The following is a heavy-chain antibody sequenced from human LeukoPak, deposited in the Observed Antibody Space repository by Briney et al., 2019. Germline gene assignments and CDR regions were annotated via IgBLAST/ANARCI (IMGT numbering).Heavy chain of an antibody. D-gene: IGHD4/OR15-4a*01. CDR2: TNWNGGST. V-gene: IGHV3-20*01. CDR1: GFTFDDYG. J-gene: IGHJ6*02. CDR3: ARGPANHYGMDV. Sequence: GGSLRPSCAASGFTFDDYGMSWVRQAPGKGLEWVSGTNWNGGSTSYADSVKGRFTISGNNAKNSLYLQMNSLRVEDTALYHCARGPANHYGMDVWGQGTTVTVSS.